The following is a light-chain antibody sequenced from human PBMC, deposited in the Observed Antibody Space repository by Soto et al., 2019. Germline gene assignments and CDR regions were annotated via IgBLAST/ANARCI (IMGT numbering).Light chain of an antibody. CDR3: QQYNSYRT. Sequence: DIRMTQSPSTLSASVGDRVTSACRASQSISSWLAWYQQKPGKARKLLIYKASSLESGVPSRFSGRGSGTEFTLTISSLQPDDFATYYCQQYNSYRTFGQGTKVEIK. J-gene: IGKJ1*01. CDR1: QSISSW. V-gene: IGKV1-5*03. CDR2: KAS.